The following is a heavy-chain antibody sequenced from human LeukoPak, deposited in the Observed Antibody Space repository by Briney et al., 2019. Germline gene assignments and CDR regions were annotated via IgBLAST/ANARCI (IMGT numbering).Heavy chain of an antibody. Sequence: GGSLRLSCAASGFTFSDAWMHWVRQAPGKGLEWVGLIKRRTDGGTSNYAAPVKGRFAISRDDTEDTLFLQMDSLKSEDTGVCYCTTGYTSASHDGYWGQGTLVTVSS. CDR2: IKRRTDGGTS. V-gene: IGHV3-15*07. J-gene: IGHJ4*02. D-gene: IGHD2-15*01. CDR3: TTGYTSASHDGY. CDR1: GFTFSDAW.